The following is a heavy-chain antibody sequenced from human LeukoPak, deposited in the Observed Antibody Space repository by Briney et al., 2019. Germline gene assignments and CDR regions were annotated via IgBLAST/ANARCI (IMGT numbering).Heavy chain of an antibody. D-gene: IGHD6-6*01. CDR3: AREYSSSSGRSFDY. CDR2: IGSSTTNM. J-gene: IGHJ4*02. V-gene: IGHV3-48*01. CDR1: GFTFSTYS. Sequence: GGSLRLSCAASGFTFSTYSMNWVRQAPGKGLEWVSYIGSSTTNMYYADSVKGRFTISRDNAKNSLNLQMNSLRAEDTAVYYCAREYSSSSGRSFDYWGQGTLVTVSS.